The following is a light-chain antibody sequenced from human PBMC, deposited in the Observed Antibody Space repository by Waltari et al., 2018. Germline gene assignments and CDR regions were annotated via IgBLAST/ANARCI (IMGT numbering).Light chain of an antibody. CDR2: DDN. CDR3: CSYAGSYTWV. CDR1: SSDVGNYNL. V-gene: IGLV2-23*01. Sequence: QSGLTQPASVSGSPGQSITISCPGTSSDVGNYNLVSWDQQYPGKAPKVMIYDDNRRPSGVSDRFSGSKSGNTASLTISGVQAEDEADYYCCSYAGSYTWVFGGGTKLTVL. J-gene: IGLJ3*02.